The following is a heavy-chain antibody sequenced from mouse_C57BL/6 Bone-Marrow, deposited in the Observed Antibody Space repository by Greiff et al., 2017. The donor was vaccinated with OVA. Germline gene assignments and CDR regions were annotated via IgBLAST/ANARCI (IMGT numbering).Heavy chain of an antibody. CDR1: GYTFTSYD. Sequence: VKLMESGPELVKPGASVKLSCKASGYTFTSYDINWVKQRPGQGLEWIGWIYPRDGSTKYNEKFKGKATLTVDTSSSTAYMELHSLTSEDSAVYFCARHYDYDVGWFAYWGQGTLVTVSA. CDR2: IYPRDGST. D-gene: IGHD2-4*01. J-gene: IGHJ3*01. V-gene: IGHV1-85*01. CDR3: ARHYDYDVGWFAY.